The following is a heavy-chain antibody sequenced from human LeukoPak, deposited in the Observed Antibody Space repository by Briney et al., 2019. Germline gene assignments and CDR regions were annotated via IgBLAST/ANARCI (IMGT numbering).Heavy chain of an antibody. CDR1: GFTFSSYW. CDR3: ARGGGYSYDAFDI. CDR2: INSDGSST. Sequence: AGGSLRLSCAASGFTFSSYWMHWVRQAPGKGLVWVSRINSDGSSTSYADSVKGRFTISRDNAKNTLYLQMNSLRAEDTAVCYCARGGGYSYDAFDIWGQGTMVTVSS. D-gene: IGHD5-18*01. J-gene: IGHJ3*02. V-gene: IGHV3-74*01.